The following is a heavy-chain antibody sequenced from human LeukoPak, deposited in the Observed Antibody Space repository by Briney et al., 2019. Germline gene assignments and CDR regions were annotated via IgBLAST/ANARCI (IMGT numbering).Heavy chain of an antibody. J-gene: IGHJ5*02. CDR2: ISNSGTAI. V-gene: IGHV3-48*03. CDR1: GFTFSSYE. CDR3: ASSSGGFNWFDP. Sequence: PGGSLRLSCAASGFTFSSYEMNWVRQAPGKGLEWVSYISNSGTAIYCADSVKGRFTISRDNAKNTLYLLMNSLRVEDTAVYYCASSSGGFNWFDPWGQGTLVTVSS. D-gene: IGHD6-19*01.